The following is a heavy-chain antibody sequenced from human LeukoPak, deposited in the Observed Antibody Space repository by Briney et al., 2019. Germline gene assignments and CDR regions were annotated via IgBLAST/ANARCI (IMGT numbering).Heavy chain of an antibody. CDR3: ASTEYYYDSSGYYTRYYYGMDV. V-gene: IGHV1-2*06. CDR1: GYTFTGYY. CDR2: INPNSGGT. Sequence: ASVTVSCKASGYTFTGYYMHWVRQAPGQGLEWMGRINPNSGGTNYAQKFQGRVTMTRDTSISTAYMELSRLRSDDTAVYYCASTEYYYDSSGYYTRYYYGMDVWGQGTTVTVSS. J-gene: IGHJ6*02. D-gene: IGHD3-22*01.